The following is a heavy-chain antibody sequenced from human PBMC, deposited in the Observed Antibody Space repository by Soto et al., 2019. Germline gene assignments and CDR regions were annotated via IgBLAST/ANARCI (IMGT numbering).Heavy chain of an antibody. V-gene: IGHV3-7*01. Sequence: GGSLRLSCAASGFTFSSYWMSWVRQAPGKGLEWVANIKQDGSEKYYVDSVKGRFTISRDNAKNSLYLQMNSLRAEDTAVYYCARGTPATHYYCYGMDVWGQGTTVTVSS. D-gene: IGHD2-15*01. CDR3: ARGTPATHYYCYGMDV. CDR1: GFTFSSYW. J-gene: IGHJ6*02. CDR2: IKQDGSEK.